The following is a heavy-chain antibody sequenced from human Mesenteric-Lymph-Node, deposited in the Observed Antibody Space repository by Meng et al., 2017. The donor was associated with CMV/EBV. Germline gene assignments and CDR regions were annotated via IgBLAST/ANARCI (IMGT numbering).Heavy chain of an antibody. CDR1: GDSISSSSYY. D-gene: IGHD1-26*01. CDR2: IYYTGST. Sequence: SETLSLTCTVSGDSISSSSYYWGWIRQPPGKGLEWIGSIYYTGSTYYNPSLKSRVTISVDTSKNQFSLRLSSVTAADTAVYYCARVRRWGVGATDYFDYWGQGRLVTVSS. V-gene: IGHV4-39*07. CDR3: ARVRRWGVGATDYFDY. J-gene: IGHJ4*02.